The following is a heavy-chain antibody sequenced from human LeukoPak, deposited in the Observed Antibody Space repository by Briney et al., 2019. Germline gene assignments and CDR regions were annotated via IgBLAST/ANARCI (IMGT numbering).Heavy chain of an antibody. V-gene: IGHV3-30*03. CDR2: ISYDGSNK. J-gene: IGHJ4*02. D-gene: IGHD2-2*01. CDR1: GFTFSSYG. Sequence: GGSLRLSCAASGFTFSSYGKPWVRQAPGKGLEWVAVISYDGSNKYYADSVKGRFTISRDNSKNTLYLQMNSLRAEDTAVYYCARLVNSSFDYWGQGTLVTVSS. CDR3: ARLVNSSFDY.